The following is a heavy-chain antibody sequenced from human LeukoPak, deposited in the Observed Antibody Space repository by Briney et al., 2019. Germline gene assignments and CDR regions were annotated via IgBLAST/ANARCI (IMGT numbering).Heavy chain of an antibody. CDR1: GFTFSGYR. CDR3: AREPVVTKACDI. J-gene: IGHJ3*02. D-gene: IGHD4-23*01. Sequence: GGSLRLSCAASGFTFSGYRMHWVRQAPGKGLVWVSRINSDGSITSYADSVKGRFTISRNNAKNTLYLQMNSLRAEDTAVYYCAREPVVTKACDIWGQGTMVTVSS. V-gene: IGHV3-74*01. CDR2: INSDGSIT.